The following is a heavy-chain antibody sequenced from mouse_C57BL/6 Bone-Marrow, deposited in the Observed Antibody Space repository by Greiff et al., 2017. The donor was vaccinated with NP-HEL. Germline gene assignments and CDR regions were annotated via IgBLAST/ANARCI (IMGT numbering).Heavy chain of an antibody. CDR3: LRGLLPYWYFDV. V-gene: IGHV1-52*01. D-gene: IGHD2-3*01. CDR2: IDPSDSET. J-gene: IGHJ1*03. Sequence: QVQLQQPGAELVRPGSSVKLSCKASGYTFTSYWMHWVKQRPIQGLEWIGNIDPSDSETHYNQKFKDKATLTVDKSSSTAYMQLSSLTSEDSAVYYCLRGLLPYWYFDVWGTWTTVTVSS. CDR1: GYTFTSYW.